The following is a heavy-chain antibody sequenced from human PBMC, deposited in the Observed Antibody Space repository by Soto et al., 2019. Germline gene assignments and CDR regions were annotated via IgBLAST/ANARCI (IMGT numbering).Heavy chain of an antibody. V-gene: IGHV3-9*01. J-gene: IGHJ4*02. Sequence: DVQLVESGGGLVQPGRSLRLSCAASGFTFDDYAMHWVRQAPGKGLEWVSGISWNSGSIGYADSMKGRFTISRDNAKNSLYLQMNSLRAEDTALYYCAKSMVRGVITYYFDYWGQGTLVTVSS. CDR3: AKSMVRGVITYYFDY. CDR2: ISWNSGSI. CDR1: GFTFDDYA. D-gene: IGHD3-10*01.